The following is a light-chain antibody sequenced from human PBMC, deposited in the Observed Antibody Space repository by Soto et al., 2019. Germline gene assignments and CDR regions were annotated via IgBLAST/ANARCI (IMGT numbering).Light chain of an antibody. J-gene: IGKJ1*01. Sequence: EIVLTQSPGTLSLSPGERATLSCRASQSVSNNYVAWYQQKPGQAPRLLIDDASRRATGIPDRFSGSGSGTEFTLTISRLELEDFAVYYCQQCATSPLTFGQGTRVDIQ. V-gene: IGKV3-20*01. CDR2: DAS. CDR1: QSVSNNY. CDR3: QQCATSPLT.